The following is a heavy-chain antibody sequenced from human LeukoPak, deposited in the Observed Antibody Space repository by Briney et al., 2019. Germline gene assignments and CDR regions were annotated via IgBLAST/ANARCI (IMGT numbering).Heavy chain of an antibody. CDR3: ERLEAY. J-gene: IGHJ4*02. CDR2: IYHSGST. Sequence: SETLSLTCAVSGYSISSGYYWGWIRQPPGKGLEWIGSIYHSGSTYYNPSLKSRVTISVDTSKNQFSLKLSSVTAADTAVYYCERLEAYWGQGTLVTVSS. CDR1: GYSISSGYY. V-gene: IGHV4-38-2*01.